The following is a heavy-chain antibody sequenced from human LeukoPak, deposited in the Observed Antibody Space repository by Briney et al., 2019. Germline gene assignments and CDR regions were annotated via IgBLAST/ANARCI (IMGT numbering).Heavy chain of an antibody. CDR2: IDWNGGST. J-gene: IGHJ6*04. D-gene: IGHD3-10*02. V-gene: IGHV3-20*04. CDR1: GFTFDDYG. CDR3: AELGLTMIGGV. Sequence: SGGSLRLSCAASGFTFDDYGMSWVRQAPGKGLEWVSGIDWNGGSTGYADSVKGRFTISRDNAKNSLYLQMNSLRAEDTAVYYCAELGLTMIGGVWGKGTTVTISS.